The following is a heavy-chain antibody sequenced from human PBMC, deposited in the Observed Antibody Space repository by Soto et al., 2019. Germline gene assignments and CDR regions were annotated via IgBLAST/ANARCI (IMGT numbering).Heavy chain of an antibody. Sequence: GGSLRLSCAASGFTFSSYGMHWVRQAPGKGLEWVAVISYDGSNKYYADSVKGRFTISRDNSKNTLYLQMNSLRAEDTAVYYCAKGVYYDSSGALNWFDPWGQGTLVTVSS. V-gene: IGHV3-30*18. CDR2: ISYDGSNK. CDR1: GFTFSSYG. J-gene: IGHJ5*02. CDR3: AKGVYYDSSGALNWFDP. D-gene: IGHD3-22*01.